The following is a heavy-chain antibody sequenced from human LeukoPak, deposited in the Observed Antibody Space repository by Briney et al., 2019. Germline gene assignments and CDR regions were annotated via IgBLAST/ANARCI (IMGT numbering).Heavy chain of an antibody. CDR2: IYPGDSNT. CDR1: GYSFTNYW. Sequence: GESLKISCKGSGYSFTNYWIGWVRQMPGKGLEWMGIIYPGDSNTVYSPSFQGQVTISADKSISTAYLMWTNLRASDTAMYYCVRSPSDGYIYGVDDIWGQGTMVTVSS. J-gene: IGHJ3*02. V-gene: IGHV5-51*01. CDR3: VRSPSDGYIYGVDDI. D-gene: IGHD5-24*01.